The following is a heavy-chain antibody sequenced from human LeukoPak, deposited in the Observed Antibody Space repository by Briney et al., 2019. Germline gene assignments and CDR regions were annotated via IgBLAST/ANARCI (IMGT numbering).Heavy chain of an antibody. D-gene: IGHD2-15*01. V-gene: IGHV4-59*08. Sequence: SETLSLTCTVSGGSISSYYWSWIRQPPGKGLEWIGYIYYSGSTNYNPSLKSRVTMSVDTSKNQFSLKLSSVTAADTAVYYCASLGDYYYYGMDVWGRGTTVTVSS. CDR1: GGSISSYY. CDR2: IYYSGST. CDR3: ASLGDYYYYGMDV. J-gene: IGHJ6*02.